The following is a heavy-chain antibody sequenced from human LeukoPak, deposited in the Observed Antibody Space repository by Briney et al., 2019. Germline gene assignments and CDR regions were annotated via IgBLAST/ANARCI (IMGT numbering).Heavy chain of an antibody. J-gene: IGHJ4*02. CDR3: ARFGMDAAIDY. V-gene: IGHV3-48*04. Sequence: GGSLRLSCAASGFTFSSYSMNWVRQAPGKGLEWVSYISSSSSTIYYADSVEGRFTSSRDNAKSSLFLQMDSLRAEDTAAYYCARFGMDAAIDYWGQGTLVTVSS. D-gene: IGHD2-15*01. CDR2: ISSSSSTI. CDR1: GFTFSSYS.